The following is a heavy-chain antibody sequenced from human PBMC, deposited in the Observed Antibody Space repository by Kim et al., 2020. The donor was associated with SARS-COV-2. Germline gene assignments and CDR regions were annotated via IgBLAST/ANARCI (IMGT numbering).Heavy chain of an antibody. Sequence: ASVKVSCKASGYTFTSYGISWVRQAPGQGLEWMGWISAYNANTNYAQKLQGRVTMTTDTSTSTVYMELRSLRSDDTAVYYCARELGIAAAPIDYWGRGTLVTVSS. CDR1: GYTFTSYG. V-gene: IGHV1-18*01. CDR3: ARELGIAAAPIDY. D-gene: IGHD6-13*01. CDR2: ISAYNANT. J-gene: IGHJ4*02.